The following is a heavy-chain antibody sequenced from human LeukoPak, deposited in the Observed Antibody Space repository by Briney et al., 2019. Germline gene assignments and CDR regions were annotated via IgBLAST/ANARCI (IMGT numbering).Heavy chain of an antibody. CDR2: INHSGST. CDR1: GGSFSGYY. CDR3: ARGVFGDGAFDI. J-gene: IGHJ3*02. D-gene: IGHD3-10*02. Sequence: SETLSLTCAVYGGSFSGYYWSWIRQSPGKGLEWIGEINHSGSTNYNPSLKSRVTISVDTSKNQFSLKLSSVTAADTAVYYRARGVFGDGAFDIWGQGTMVTVSS. V-gene: IGHV4-34*01.